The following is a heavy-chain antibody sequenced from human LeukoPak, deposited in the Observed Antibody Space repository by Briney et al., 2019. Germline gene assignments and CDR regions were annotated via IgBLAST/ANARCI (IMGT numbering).Heavy chain of an antibody. CDR3: ARAEGIAASPTVDY. CDR2: INPNSGAA. CDR1: GYTFTGYY. V-gene: IGHV1-2*02. J-gene: IGHJ4*02. Sequence: ASVKVSCKASGYTFTGYYLQWVRQAPGQGLEWAGYINPNSGAASYAQKFQGRVTMTRDTSMTTAYMELNSLTSDDTAVYYCARAEGIAASPTVDYWGQGTLVTVSS. D-gene: IGHD6-13*01.